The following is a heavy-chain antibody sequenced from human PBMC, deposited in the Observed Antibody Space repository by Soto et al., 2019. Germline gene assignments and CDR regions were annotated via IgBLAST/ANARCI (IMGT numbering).Heavy chain of an antibody. D-gene: IGHD6-19*01. CDR2: ISGSGGST. V-gene: IGHV3-23*01. J-gene: IGHJ1*01. CDR1: GVTFSKVA. Sequence: GGSRRLSCAASGVTFSKVAMAWVRQAPGKGLEWVSTISGSGGSTYYPDSVEGRFTISRDNSKNTLYLQMTSLRAEDTAVYFFSCGVPGYSRGPLAYSARGSLVTVSS. CDR3: SCGVPGYSRGPLAY.